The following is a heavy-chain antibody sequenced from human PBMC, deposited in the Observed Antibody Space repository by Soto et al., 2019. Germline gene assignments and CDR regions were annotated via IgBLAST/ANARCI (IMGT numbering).Heavy chain of an antibody. CDR1: GGSISSSSYY. D-gene: IGHD6-13*01. Sequence: QLQLQESGPGLVKPSETLSLTCTVSGGSISSSSYYWGWIRQPPGKGLEWIGSIYYSGSTYYNPSLKSRVTISVDTSKNRFSLKLSSVTAADTAVYYCARHRGGSSSWYPNWFDPWGQGTLVTVSS. CDR2: IYYSGST. V-gene: IGHV4-39*01. J-gene: IGHJ5*02. CDR3: ARHRGGSSSWYPNWFDP.